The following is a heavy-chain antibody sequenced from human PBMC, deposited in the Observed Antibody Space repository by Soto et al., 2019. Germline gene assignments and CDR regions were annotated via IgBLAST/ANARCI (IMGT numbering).Heavy chain of an antibody. J-gene: IGHJ4*02. CDR2: ISGSGGST. V-gene: IGHV3-23*01. Sequence: PGGSLRLSCAASGFTFSSYAMSWVRQAPGKGLEWVSAISGSGGSTYYADSVKGRFTISRDNSKNTLYLQMNSLRAEDTAVYYCAKDSPHIVVVTAIPTAFDYRGQGTLVTVSS. CDR1: GFTFSSYA. D-gene: IGHD2-21*02. CDR3: AKDSPHIVVVTAIPTAFDY.